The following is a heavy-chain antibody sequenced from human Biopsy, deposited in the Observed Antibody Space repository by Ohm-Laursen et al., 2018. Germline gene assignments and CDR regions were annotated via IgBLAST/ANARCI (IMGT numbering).Heavy chain of an antibody. D-gene: IGHD3-22*01. V-gene: IGHV1-18*04. J-gene: IGHJ4*02. CDR3: AKNYDPLYYDTSGLFDY. CDR2: ISGYNGNT. Sequence: ASVKVSCKASGYTFTGYYLHWVRQAPGQGLEWMGWISGYNGNTNYAQKFQGRVTMTTDTSTSTAYMELSSLSSEDTAVYYCAKNYDPLYYDTSGLFDYWGQGTLVTVSS. CDR1: GYTFTGYY.